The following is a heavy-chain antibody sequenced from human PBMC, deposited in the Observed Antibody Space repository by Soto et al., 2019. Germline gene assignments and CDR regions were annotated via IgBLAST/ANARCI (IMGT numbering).Heavy chain of an antibody. CDR2: ISAYNGNT. V-gene: IGHV1-18*01. CDR3: ARDGLRINMVRGVIRFDY. J-gene: IGHJ4*02. CDR1: GYTFTSYG. Sequence: SGKVSCKASGYTFTSYGISWVRQAPGQGLEWMGWISAYNGNTNYAQKLQGRVTMTTDTSTSTAYMELRSLRSDDTAVYYCARDGLRINMVRGVIRFDYWGQGTLVTGSS. D-gene: IGHD3-10*01.